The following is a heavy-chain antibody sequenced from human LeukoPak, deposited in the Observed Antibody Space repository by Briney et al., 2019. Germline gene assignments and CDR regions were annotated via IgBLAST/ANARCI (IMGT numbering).Heavy chain of an antibody. Sequence: GGSLRLSCTASGFTLSSYEMSWIRQAPGKGLEWVSAISGSGGSTYYADSVKGRFTISRDNSKNTAYLQMNSLKTEDTAVYYCTSLGGAVAGTPDARARRFDYWGQGTLSPSPQ. CDR3: TSLGGAVAGTPDARARRFDY. CDR2: ISGSGGST. CDR1: GFTLSSYE. D-gene: IGHD6-19*01. J-gene: IGHJ4*02. V-gene: IGHV3-23*01.